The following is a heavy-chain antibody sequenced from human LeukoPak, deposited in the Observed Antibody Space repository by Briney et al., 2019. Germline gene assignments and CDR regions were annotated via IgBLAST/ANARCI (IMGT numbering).Heavy chain of an antibody. CDR1: GYTFTSYG. V-gene: IGHV1-18*01. J-gene: IGHJ4*02. Sequence: GALVKVSCKASGYTFTSYGISWVRQAPGQGLEWMGWISACNGNTNYAQKLQGRVTMTTDTSTSTAYMELRSLRSDDTAVYYCARHPGVEYYYDSSGFYYWGQGTLVTVSS. CDR2: ISACNGNT. CDR3: ARHPGVEYYYDSSGFYY. D-gene: IGHD3-22*01.